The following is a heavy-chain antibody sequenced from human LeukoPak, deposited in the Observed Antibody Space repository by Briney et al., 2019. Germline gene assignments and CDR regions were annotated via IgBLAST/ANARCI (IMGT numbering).Heavy chain of an antibody. V-gene: IGHV3-66*01. CDR3: ARDRVLCSSTSCYRNAFDI. CDR2: IYSGGST. Sequence: GGSLRLSCAASGFTVSSNYMSWVRQAPGKGLEWVSVIYSGGSTYYADSVKGRFTISRDNSKNTLYLQMNSLRAEDTAVYYCARDRVLCSSTSCYRNAFDIWGQGTMVTVSS. D-gene: IGHD2-2*01. J-gene: IGHJ3*02. CDR1: GFTVSSNY.